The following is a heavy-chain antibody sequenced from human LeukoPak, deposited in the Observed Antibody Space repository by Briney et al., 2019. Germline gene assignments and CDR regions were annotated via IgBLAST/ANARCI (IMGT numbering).Heavy chain of an antibody. CDR3: ARDRGSSGYSSYIDY. D-gene: IGHD6-19*01. J-gene: IGHJ4*02. CDR2: ISYDGSNK. CDR1: GFTFSSYG. Sequence: GGSLRLSCAASGFTFSSYGMHWVRQAPGKGLERVAVISYDGSNKYYADSVKGRFTISRDNSKNTLYLQMTSLRVEETAVYYCARDRGSSGYSSYIDYWGQGTLVTVSS. V-gene: IGHV3-30*03.